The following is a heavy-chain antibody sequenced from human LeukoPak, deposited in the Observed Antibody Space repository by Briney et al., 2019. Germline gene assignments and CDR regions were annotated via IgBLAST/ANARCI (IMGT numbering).Heavy chain of an antibody. J-gene: IGHJ4*02. V-gene: IGHV3-7*01. CDR3: ARDCSSTTCYWVFDY. D-gene: IGHD2-2*01. CDR1: GFTFSSYW. CDR2: IKQDGSEK. Sequence: GGPLRLSCAASGFTFSSYWMSWVRQAPGKGLEWVANIKQDGSEKYYVDSVKGRFTISRDNAKNSLYLQMNSLRAEDTAVYYCARDCSSTTCYWVFDYWGQGTLVTVSS.